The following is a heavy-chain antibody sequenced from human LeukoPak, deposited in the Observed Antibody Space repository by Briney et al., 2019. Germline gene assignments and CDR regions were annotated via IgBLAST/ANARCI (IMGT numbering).Heavy chain of an antibody. CDR1: GASITSASHF. V-gene: IGHV4-39*01. D-gene: IGHD6-13*01. CDR3: ARAGAAAGLYNWFDP. CDR2: IYYSGIT. J-gene: IGHJ5*02. Sequence: SETLSLTCSVSGASITSASHFWGWIRQPPGKGLEWIGTIYYSGITYYNPSLKSRVTISVDTSKNQFSLKLSSVTAADTAVYYCARAGAAAGLYNWFDPWGQGTLVTVSS.